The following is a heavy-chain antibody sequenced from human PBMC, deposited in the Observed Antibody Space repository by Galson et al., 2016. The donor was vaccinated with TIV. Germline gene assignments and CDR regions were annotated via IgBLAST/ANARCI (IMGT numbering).Heavy chain of an antibody. Sequence: SVKVSCKVSGGNFNKYAVSWVRQAPGQGLEWMGRIIPILGMTNYAQKFQGRVSIIADRSTTTAYMELSSLRSEDTAVCYCATDCGHHSCYEDSWGRGTLVTVSS. CDR2: IIPILGMT. CDR1: GGNFNKYA. J-gene: IGHJ5*02. D-gene: IGHD2-2*01. V-gene: IGHV1-69*04. CDR3: ATDCGHHSCYEDS.